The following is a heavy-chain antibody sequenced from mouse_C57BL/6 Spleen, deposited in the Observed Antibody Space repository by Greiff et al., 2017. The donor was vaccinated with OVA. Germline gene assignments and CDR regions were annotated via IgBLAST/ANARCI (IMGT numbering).Heavy chain of an antibody. CDR3: ARHASGTWFAY. D-gene: IGHD6-1*01. Sequence: DVQLQESGPGLVKPSQSLSLTCSVTGYSITSGYYWNWIRQFPGNKLEWMGYISYDGSNNYNPSLKNRISITRDTSKNQFFLKLNSVTTEDTATYYCARHASGTWFAYWGQGTLVTVSA. V-gene: IGHV3-6*01. J-gene: IGHJ3*01. CDR2: ISYDGSN. CDR1: GYSITSGYY.